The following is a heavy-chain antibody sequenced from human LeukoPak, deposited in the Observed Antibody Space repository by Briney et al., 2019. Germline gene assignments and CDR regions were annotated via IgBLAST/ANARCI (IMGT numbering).Heavy chain of an antibody. CDR2: IKQDGSEK. V-gene: IGHV3-7*04. J-gene: IGHJ4*02. CDR1: GFTFSAYW. Sequence: GGSLRLSCAAPGFTFSAYWMSWVRQAPGKGLEWVANIKQDGSEKYYVDSVKGRFTISRDNAKTSLYLQLNSLRAEDTAVYYCARVQSSSWDHWGQGTLVTVSS. CDR3: ARVQSSSWDH. D-gene: IGHD6-13*01.